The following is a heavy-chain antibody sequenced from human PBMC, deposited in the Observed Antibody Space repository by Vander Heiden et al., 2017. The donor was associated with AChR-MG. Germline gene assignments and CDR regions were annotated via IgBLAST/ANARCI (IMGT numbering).Heavy chain of an antibody. CDR1: GGTFSSYA. CDR3: ARGSARFYDSSGYHAFDI. V-gene: IGHV1-69*01. Sequence: QVQLVQSGAEVKKPGSSVKVSCKASGGTFSSYAISWVLQAPGQGLEWMGGIIPIFGTANYAQKFQGRVTITADESTSTAYMELSSLRSEDTAVYYCARGSARFYDSSGYHAFDIWGQGTMVTVSS. J-gene: IGHJ3*02. CDR2: IIPIFGTA. D-gene: IGHD3-22*01.